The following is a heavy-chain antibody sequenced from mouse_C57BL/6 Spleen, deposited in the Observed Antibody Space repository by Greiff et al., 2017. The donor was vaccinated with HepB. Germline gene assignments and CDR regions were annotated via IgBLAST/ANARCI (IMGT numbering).Heavy chain of an antibody. CDR2: ISSGGSYT. V-gene: IGHV5-6*02. D-gene: IGHD4-1*02. J-gene: IGHJ2*01. CDR3: ARPTGTGIFDY. Sequence: DVMLVESGGDLVKPGGSLKLSCAASGFTFSSYGMSWVRQTPDKRLEWVATISSGGSYTYYPDSVKGRFTISRDNAKNTLYLQMSSLKSEDTAMYYCARPTGTGIFDYWGQGTTLTVSS. CDR1: GFTFSSYG.